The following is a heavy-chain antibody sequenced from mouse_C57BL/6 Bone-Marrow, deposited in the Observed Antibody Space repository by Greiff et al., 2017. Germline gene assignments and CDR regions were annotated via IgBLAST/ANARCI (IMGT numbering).Heavy chain of an antibody. CDR2: IDPEDGET. CDR1: GFNIKDSY. CDR3: ARGAVVAARVDY. J-gene: IGHJ2*01. Sequence: VQLQQSGAELVKPGASVKLSCTASGFNIKDSYMPWVKQRTEQGLEWIGRIDPEDGETKYAPKFQGKATITAAPSSNTAYLQLSSLTSEDTVVYCCARGAVVAARVDYWGQGTTLTVSS. D-gene: IGHD1-1*01. V-gene: IGHV14-2*01.